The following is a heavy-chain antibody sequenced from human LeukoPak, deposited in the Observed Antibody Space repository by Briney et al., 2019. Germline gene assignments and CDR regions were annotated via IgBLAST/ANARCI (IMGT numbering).Heavy chain of an antibody. CDR1: GFTVSSNS. CDR2: IFSST. V-gene: IGHV3-53*01. D-gene: IGHD3-16*01. Sequence: PGGSLRLSCTVSGFTVSSNSMSWVRQAPGKGLEWVSFIFSSTHYSDSVKGRFTISRDNSKNTLYLQMNSLRAEDTAVYYCARRAGAYPHPYDYWGQGTLVTVSS. J-gene: IGHJ4*02. CDR3: ARRAGAYPHPYDY.